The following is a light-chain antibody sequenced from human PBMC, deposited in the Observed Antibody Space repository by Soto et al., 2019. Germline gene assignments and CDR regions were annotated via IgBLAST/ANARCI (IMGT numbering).Light chain of an antibody. CDR2: EVT. CDR1: SSDVGAYNY. Sequence: QSALTQPPSASGSPGQSVTISCTGTSSDVGAYNYVSWYQQHAGKAPKLVIYEVTKRPSGVPDRFSGSKSANTASLTVSGLQAEDEADYSCSSFAASNTWVFGAGTKLTVL. J-gene: IGLJ3*02. CDR3: SSFAASNTWV. V-gene: IGLV2-8*01.